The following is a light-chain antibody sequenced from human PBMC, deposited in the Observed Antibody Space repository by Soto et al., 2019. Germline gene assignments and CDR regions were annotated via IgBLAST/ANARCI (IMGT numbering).Light chain of an antibody. CDR2: GAS. CDR1: QSVSSN. V-gene: IGKV3-15*01. CDR3: QQYSTWPLT. J-gene: IGKJ4*01. Sequence: EIVMTQSPATVSVSPGERATLSCRASQSVSSNLAWYQQKPGQAPRLLIYGASTRATGVPVRFSGSGSGTAFTLTISSLQSEDFAVYCCQQYSTWPLTFGGGTKVEIK.